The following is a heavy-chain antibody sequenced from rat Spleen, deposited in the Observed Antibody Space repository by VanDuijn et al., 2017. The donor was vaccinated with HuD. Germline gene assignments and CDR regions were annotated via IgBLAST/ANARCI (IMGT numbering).Heavy chain of an antibody. Sequence: QVQLKESGPGLVQPSQTLSLTCTVSGFSLTSNGVSWVRQPPGKGLEWIAAISTGGNTYYNSGLKSRLGISRDTSKSQVFLKMNSLQTEDIATYYCAREAYGYHYFDYWGQGVMVSVSS. CDR1: GFSLTSNG. CDR3: AREAYGYHYFDY. J-gene: IGHJ2*01. D-gene: IGHD1-7*01. V-gene: IGHV2S12*01. CDR2: ISTGGNT.